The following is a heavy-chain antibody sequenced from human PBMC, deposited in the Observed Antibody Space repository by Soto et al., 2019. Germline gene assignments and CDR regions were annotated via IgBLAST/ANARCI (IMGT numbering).Heavy chain of an antibody. J-gene: IGHJ6*02. Sequence: AETLSLTCTVSGGSISSSSYYWGWIRQPPGKGLEWIGSIYYSGSTYYNPSLKSRVTISVDTSKNQFSLKLSSVTAADTAVYYCARDLDDYVWGSYQYGMDVWGQGTTVT. D-gene: IGHD3-16*02. CDR1: GGSISSSSYY. V-gene: IGHV4-39*02. CDR3: ARDLDDYVWGSYQYGMDV. CDR2: IYYSGST.